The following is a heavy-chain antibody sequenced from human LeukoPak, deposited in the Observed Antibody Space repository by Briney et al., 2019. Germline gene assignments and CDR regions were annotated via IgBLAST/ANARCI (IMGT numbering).Heavy chain of an antibody. CDR3: AREINRYFDWLRRAEYAFDI. CDR1: GGTFSSYA. CDR2: IIPILGIA. V-gene: IGHV1-69*04. Sequence: SVKVSCKASGGTFSSYAISWVRQAPGQGLEWMGRIIPILGIANYAQKFQGRVTITADKSTSTAYMELSSLRSEDTAVYYCAREINRYFDWLRRAEYAFDIWGQGTMVTVSS. D-gene: IGHD3-9*01. J-gene: IGHJ3*02.